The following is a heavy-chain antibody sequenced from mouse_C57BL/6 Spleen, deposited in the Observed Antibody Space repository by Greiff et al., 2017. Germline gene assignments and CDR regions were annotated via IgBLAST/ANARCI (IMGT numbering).Heavy chain of an antibody. Sequence: EVQLQESGGGLVKPGGSLKLSCAASGFTFSSYTMSWVRQTPEKRLEWVATISGGGGNTYYPDSVKGRFTISRDNAKNTLYLQMSSLRSEDTALYYCARIGTTVPSMDYWGQGTSVTVSS. D-gene: IGHD1-1*01. V-gene: IGHV5-9*01. J-gene: IGHJ4*01. CDR2: ISGGGGNT. CDR1: GFTFSSYT. CDR3: ARIGTTVPSMDY.